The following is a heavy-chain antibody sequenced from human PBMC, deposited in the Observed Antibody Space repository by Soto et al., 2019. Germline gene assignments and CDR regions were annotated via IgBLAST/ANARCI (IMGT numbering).Heavy chain of an antibody. CDR2: IWYDGSNK. V-gene: IGHV3-33*01. CDR3: ARDSIAARTHDY. Sequence: GGSLRLSCAASGYTFSSFGMHWVLQAPGKGLEWVAVIWYDGSNKYYEDSVKGRFTISRDNAKNSLYLQMNRLRAEDTAVYYGARDSIAARTHDYWGQGTLVTVSS. CDR1: GYTFSSFG. D-gene: IGHD6-6*01. J-gene: IGHJ4*02.